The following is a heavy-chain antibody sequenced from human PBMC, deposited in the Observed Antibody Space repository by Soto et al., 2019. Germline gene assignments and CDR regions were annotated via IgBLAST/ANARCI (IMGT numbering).Heavy chain of an antibody. Sequence: PSETLSLTCAVYGESFSGYYWSWIRQPPGKGLEWIGEINHSENSNYNPSLKSRVTMSVDTSKNQFSLKLSSVTAADTDVYYCARKISNFYHSSGYYFGSHHYGMDVWGQGTTVTVSS. D-gene: IGHD3-22*01. J-gene: IGHJ6*02. CDR1: GESFSGYY. CDR2: INHSENS. V-gene: IGHV4-34*01. CDR3: ARKISNFYHSSGYYFGSHHYGMDV.